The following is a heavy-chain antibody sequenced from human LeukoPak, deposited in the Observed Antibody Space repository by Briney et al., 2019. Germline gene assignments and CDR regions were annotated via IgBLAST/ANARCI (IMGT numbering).Heavy chain of an antibody. V-gene: IGHV1-2*02. CDR3: ASEGLIFGVVSYYFDY. CDR2: INPNSGGT. CDR1: GYTFTGYY. J-gene: IGHJ4*02. Sequence: GASVKVSCKASGYTFTGYYMHWVRQAPGQGLEWMGWINPNSGGTNYAQKFQGRVTMTRDTSISTAYMELSRLRSDDMAVYYCASEGLIFGVVSYYFDYWGQGTLVTVSS. D-gene: IGHD3-3*02.